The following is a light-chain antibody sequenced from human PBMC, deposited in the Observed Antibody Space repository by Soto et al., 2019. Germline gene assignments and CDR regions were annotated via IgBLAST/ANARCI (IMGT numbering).Light chain of an antibody. CDR3: QQYSSYSTWT. Sequence: DIQMTQSPSTLSASVGDRVTITCRASQSISSWLAWYQQKPGKAPNLLXYYASSLKSGVPSRFSGSGSGTDFTLTISGLQPDDFATYYCQQYSSYSTWTFGQGTKVDIK. CDR1: QSISSW. V-gene: IGKV1-5*01. CDR2: YAS. J-gene: IGKJ1*01.